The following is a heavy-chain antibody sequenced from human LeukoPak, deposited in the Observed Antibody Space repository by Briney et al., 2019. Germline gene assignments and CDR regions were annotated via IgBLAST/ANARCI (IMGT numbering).Heavy chain of an antibody. V-gene: IGHV4-39*01. D-gene: IGHD2-15*01. CDR3: ARPLLGYCSGGSCPAG. CDR1: GGSISSGSYY. J-gene: IGHJ4*02. Sequence: SETLSLTCTVSGGSISSGSYYWGWIRQPPGKGLEWIGSIYYSGSTYYNPSLKSRVTISVDTSKNQFSLKLSSVTAADTAVYYCARPLLGYCSGGSCPAGWGQGTLVTVSS. CDR2: IYYSGST.